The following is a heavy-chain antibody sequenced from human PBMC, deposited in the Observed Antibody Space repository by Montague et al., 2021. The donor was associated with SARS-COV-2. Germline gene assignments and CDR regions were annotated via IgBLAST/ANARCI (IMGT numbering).Heavy chain of an antibody. Sequence: SLRLSCAASGFTFSASCMTWVRQAPGKGLEWVANIKQDGSETCYVDSIKGRFTVSRDNGKNSLFLQMNSLRVEDTAVYYCARGAVWETGSYYKEDYFDHWGQGTLVTVAS. J-gene: IGHJ4*02. CDR1: GFTFSASC. V-gene: IGHV3-7*01. CDR2: IKQDGSET. D-gene: IGHD1-26*01. CDR3: ARGAVWETGSYYKEDYFDH.